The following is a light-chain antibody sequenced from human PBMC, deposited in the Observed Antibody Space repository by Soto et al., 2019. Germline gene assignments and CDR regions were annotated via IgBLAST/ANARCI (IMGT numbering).Light chain of an antibody. CDR2: ATS. CDR1: QGIRSY. V-gene: IGKV1-9*01. J-gene: IGKJ1*01. CDR3: QQLYRYPQT. Sequence: DIQLTQSPSFLSASVGDRVTITCRASQGIRSYLAWYQQKPGKAPKLLIYATSTLLVGVPSRFSGSGSGTEFTLTINRLQHEDLQTYYCQQLYRYPQTFGQGTKVDIK.